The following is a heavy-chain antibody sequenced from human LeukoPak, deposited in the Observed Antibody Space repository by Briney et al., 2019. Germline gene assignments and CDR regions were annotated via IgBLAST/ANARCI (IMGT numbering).Heavy chain of an antibody. V-gene: IGHV3-23*01. Sequence: PGGSLRLSCAASGFTFRNYAMNWVRQAPGKGLEWVSGINANGGSTYYADSVKGRFTIPRDNSKNTLYLQMNSLRAEDTAVYYCYYYYDSSGANPRDYWGQGTLVTVSS. D-gene: IGHD3-22*01. J-gene: IGHJ4*02. CDR2: INANGGST. CDR1: GFTFRNYA. CDR3: YYYYDSSGANPRDY.